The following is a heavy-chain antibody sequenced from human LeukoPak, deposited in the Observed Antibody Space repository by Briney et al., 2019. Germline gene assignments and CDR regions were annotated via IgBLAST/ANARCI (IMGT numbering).Heavy chain of an antibody. CDR1: GGSISSYF. D-gene: IGHD3-10*01. V-gene: IGHV4-59*01. J-gene: IGHJ4*02. Sequence: PSETLSLTCTVSGGSISSYFWSWIRQPPGKGLEWIAYHHYSESNNCNPSLRSRVTISVDSSKNQFSLKVNSVTAADTAVYYCARGDYFGSGLGDWGQGTLVTVSS. CDR2: HHYSESN. CDR3: ARGDYFGSGLGD.